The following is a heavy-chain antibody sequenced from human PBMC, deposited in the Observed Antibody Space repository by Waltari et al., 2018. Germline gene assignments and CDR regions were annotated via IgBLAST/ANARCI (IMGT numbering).Heavy chain of an antibody. J-gene: IGHJ4*02. CDR2: TSAHNDDT. V-gene: IGHV1-18*01. CDR3: ARDYYSDYVFDY. CDR1: GYTFTRYG. D-gene: IGHD4-17*01. Sequence: QVQLVQSGTEVKNPGASVKVSCKASGYTFTRYGISWVRQAPGQGLEWMGWTSAHNDDTNYVQRFQGRLTMTTDTSTNTAYMELRSLTSDDTVVYFCARDYYSDYVFDYWGQGTLVIVSS.